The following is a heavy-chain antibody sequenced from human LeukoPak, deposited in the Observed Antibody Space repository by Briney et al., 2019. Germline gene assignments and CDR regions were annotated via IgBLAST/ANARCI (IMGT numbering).Heavy chain of an antibody. J-gene: IGHJ6*03. CDR2: MNPNSGNT. Sequence: ASVKVSCKASGYSFTSHYMHWVRQATGQGLEWMGWMNPNSGNTGYAQKFQGRVTMTRNTSISTAYMELSSLRSEDTAVYYCARSPMVRGVIVYRYSYYYYMDVWGKGTTVTISS. D-gene: IGHD3-10*01. CDR3: ARSPMVRGVIVYRYSYYYYMDV. CDR1: GYSFTSHY. V-gene: IGHV1-8*02.